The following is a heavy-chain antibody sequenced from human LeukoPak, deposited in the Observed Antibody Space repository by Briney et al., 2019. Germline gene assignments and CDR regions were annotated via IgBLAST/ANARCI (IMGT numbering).Heavy chain of an antibody. CDR3: ARHGTLEMASSPDFDY. CDR2: IYYGGST. J-gene: IGHJ4*02. CDR1: GGSISSSSYY. V-gene: IGHV4-39*01. D-gene: IGHD5-24*01. Sequence: SETLSLTCTVSGGSISSSSYYWGWIRQPPGKGLEWIGSIYYGGSTYYNPSLKSRVTISVDTSKNQFSLKLSSVTAADTAVYYCARHGTLEMASSPDFDYWGQGTLVTVSS.